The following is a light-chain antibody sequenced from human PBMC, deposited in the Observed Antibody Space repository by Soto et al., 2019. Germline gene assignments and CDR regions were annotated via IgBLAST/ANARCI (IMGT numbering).Light chain of an antibody. Sequence: DIQMTQSPSSLSASVGDRVNITCRASQTISSYLNWYQKKPGKAPKLLIYAASTLESGVPSRFSGRRSGTDFTLTFSSLQTEDFATYYCQQSSRTPWSFGQGTKGEIK. CDR2: AAS. CDR3: QQSSRTPWS. J-gene: IGKJ1*01. V-gene: IGKV1-39*01. CDR1: QTISSY.